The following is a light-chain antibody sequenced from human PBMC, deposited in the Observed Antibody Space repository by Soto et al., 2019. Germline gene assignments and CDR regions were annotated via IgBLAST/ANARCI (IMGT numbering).Light chain of an antibody. J-gene: IGKJ1*01. CDR3: HQYNNWPPTWT. CDR1: QSVSSN. V-gene: IGKV3-15*01. CDR2: GAS. Sequence: EIVMTQSPATLSVSPGERATLSCRASQSVSSNLAWYQQKPGQAPRLLIYGASTRATGIPARFSGSGSGTEFTLTISSLQSEDSAVSSCHQYNNWPPTWTFGQGTKVEVK.